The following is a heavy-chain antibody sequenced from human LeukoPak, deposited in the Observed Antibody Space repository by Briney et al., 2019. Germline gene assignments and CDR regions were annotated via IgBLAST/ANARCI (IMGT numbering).Heavy chain of an antibody. CDR1: GFSFSSSW. V-gene: IGHV3-7*01. Sequence: PGGSLRLSCAASGFSFSSSWMTWVRQAPGKGLEWVANIKEDEGEIYYVDSVKGRFTASRDNAKNSLYLQMNSLRAEDTAVYYCARILTYSYGLDYWGQGILVTVSS. CDR3: ARILTYSYGLDY. D-gene: IGHD5-18*01. CDR2: IKEDEGEI. J-gene: IGHJ4*02.